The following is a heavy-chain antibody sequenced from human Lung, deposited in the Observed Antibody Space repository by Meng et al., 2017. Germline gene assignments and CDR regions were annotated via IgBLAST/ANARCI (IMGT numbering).Heavy chain of an antibody. J-gene: IGHJ4*02. Sequence: QVELVQCGGGVEKPGASVNVSGKGSGYTFPDYWLHWVRRAPGTGLEWMGRINPKSGDTHYAQRFQGRVTMTGDTSIRTAYMELSGLRSDDTAMYYCARDEDISAAGKLFGDYWGQGTLVTVSS. CDR3: ARDEDISAAGKLFGDY. CDR1: GYTFPDYW. D-gene: IGHD6-13*01. CDR2: INPKSGDT. V-gene: IGHV1-2*06.